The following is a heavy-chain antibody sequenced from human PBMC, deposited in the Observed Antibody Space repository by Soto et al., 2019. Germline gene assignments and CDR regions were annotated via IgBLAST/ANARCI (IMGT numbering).Heavy chain of an antibody. CDR1: GYTFGTFN. CDR2: IWSDGTNT. Sequence: VQLVESGGGVVQPGRSLRLSCVASGYTFGTFNMHWVRQAPGKGLEWVALIWSDGTNTHYADSVKGRFTISRDNSENTLYLQMNSLRVEDTALFFGARSLADDAFDIWGRGTMLTVSS. V-gene: IGHV3-33*01. CDR3: ARSLADDAFDI. D-gene: IGHD3-3*02. J-gene: IGHJ3*02.